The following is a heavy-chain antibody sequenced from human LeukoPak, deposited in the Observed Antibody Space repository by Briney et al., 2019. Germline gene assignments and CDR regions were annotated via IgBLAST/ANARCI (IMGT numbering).Heavy chain of an antibody. J-gene: IGHJ3*02. CDR1: RYTLTELS. CDR3: ATDATPYYYDSSGSDAFDI. D-gene: IGHD3-22*01. V-gene: IGHV1-24*01. CDR2: FDPEDGET. Sequence: ASVKVSCKVSRYTLTELSMHWVRQAPGKGLEWMGGFDPEDGETIYAQKFQGRVTMTEDTSTDTAYMELSSLRSEDTAVYYCATDATPYYYDSSGSDAFDIWGQGTMVTVSS.